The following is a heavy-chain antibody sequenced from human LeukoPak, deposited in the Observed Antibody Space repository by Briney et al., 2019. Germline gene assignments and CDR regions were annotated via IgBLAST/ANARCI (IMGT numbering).Heavy chain of an antibody. CDR2: IYYSGST. CDR3: ARARKDFVDY. Sequence: PSETLSLTCTVSGGSISSYYWSLIRQPPGKGLEWIGYIYYSGSTNYNPSLKSRVTISVDTSKNQFSLKLSSVTAADTAVYYCARARKDFVDYWGQGTLVTVSS. J-gene: IGHJ4*02. CDR1: GGSISSYY. V-gene: IGHV4-59*01.